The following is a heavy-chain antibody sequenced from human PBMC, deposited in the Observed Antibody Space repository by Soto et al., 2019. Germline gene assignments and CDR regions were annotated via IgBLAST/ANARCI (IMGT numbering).Heavy chain of an antibody. D-gene: IGHD6-19*01. Sequence: SETLSLTCTVSGGSISSYYWSWIRQPPGKGLEWIGYIYYSGSTNYNPSLKSRVTISVDTSKNQFSLKLSSVTAADTAVYYCARFSSGYSSRNWFDPWGQGTLVTVSS. CDR2: IYYSGST. CDR3: ARFSSGYSSRNWFDP. V-gene: IGHV4-59*01. J-gene: IGHJ5*02. CDR1: GGSISSYY.